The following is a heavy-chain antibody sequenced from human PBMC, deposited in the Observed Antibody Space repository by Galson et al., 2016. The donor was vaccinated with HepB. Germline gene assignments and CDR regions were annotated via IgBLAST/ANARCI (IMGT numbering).Heavy chain of an antibody. Sequence: ETLSLTCAVSGFSLSNATMGMSWIRQPPGKALEWLAHIFSNDEKSYSTSLKSRLSISKDTSKSQVVLTMTNMDPVDTATYYCARIRIDGEWLFLSYYYYDGMDVWGQGTTVTVSS. J-gene: IGHJ6*02. CDR1: GFSLSNATMG. D-gene: IGHD3-9*01. CDR3: ARIRIDGEWLFLSYYYYDGMDV. V-gene: IGHV2-26*01. CDR2: IFSNDEK.